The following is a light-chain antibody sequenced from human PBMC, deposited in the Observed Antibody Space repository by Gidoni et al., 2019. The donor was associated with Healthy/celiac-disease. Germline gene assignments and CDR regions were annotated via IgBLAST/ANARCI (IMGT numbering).Light chain of an antibody. CDR2: RNS. Sequence: SVLTPPPSVAGAPGQSAPISCTGSSSNIGAGYDVHWYQQLPGTAPNLRIYRNSTRPSGVPDRFAGSKSGTSASPAITGLQAEDEADYYCQSYDSSLSGSEVFGGGTKLTVL. J-gene: IGLJ3*02. V-gene: IGLV1-40*01. CDR3: QSYDSSLSGSEV. CDR1: SSNIGAGYD.